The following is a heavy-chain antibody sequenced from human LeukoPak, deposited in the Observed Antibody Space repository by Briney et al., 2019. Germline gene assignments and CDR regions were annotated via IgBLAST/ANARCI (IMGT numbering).Heavy chain of an antibody. CDR2: INRSGST. V-gene: IGHV4-34*01. D-gene: IGHD3-3*01. CDR1: GGSFSGYY. J-gene: IGHJ6*04. CDR3: ARDKKPPAFDYYGMDV. Sequence: PSETLSLTCAVYGGSFSGYYWSWIRQPPGKGLEWIGEINRSGSTNYNPSLKSRVTISVDTSKNQFSLKLSSVTAADTAVYYCARDKKPPAFDYYGMDVWGKGTTVTVSS.